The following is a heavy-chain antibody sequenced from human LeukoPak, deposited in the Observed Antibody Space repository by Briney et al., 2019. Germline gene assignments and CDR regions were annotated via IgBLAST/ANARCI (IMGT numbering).Heavy chain of an antibody. CDR3: ARTSLRNRYTLHQPYYYYMDV. D-gene: IGHD1-14*01. CDR2: MNPNSGNT. Sequence: ASVKVSCKASRYTFTSSDINWVRQATGQGLEWMGWMNPNSGNTGYAQKFQGRVTMTRNTSISTAYMELSSLRSEDTAVYYCARTSLRNRYTLHQPYYYYMDVWGKGTTVTVSS. V-gene: IGHV1-8*01. J-gene: IGHJ6*03. CDR1: RYTFTSSD.